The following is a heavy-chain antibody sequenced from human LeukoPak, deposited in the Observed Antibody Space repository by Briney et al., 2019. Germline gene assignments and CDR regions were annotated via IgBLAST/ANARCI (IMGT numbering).Heavy chain of an antibody. CDR3: AREVVDYYGSGTFDY. Sequence: KPSETLSLTCTVSGGSISSYYWSWIRQPAGKGLEWIGRIYTSGSTNYNPSLKSRVTISVDTSKNHFSLRLSSVTAADTAVYYCAREVVDYYGSGTFDYWGLGTLVTVSS. CDR2: IYTSGST. CDR1: GGSISSYY. J-gene: IGHJ4*02. V-gene: IGHV4-4*07. D-gene: IGHD3-10*01.